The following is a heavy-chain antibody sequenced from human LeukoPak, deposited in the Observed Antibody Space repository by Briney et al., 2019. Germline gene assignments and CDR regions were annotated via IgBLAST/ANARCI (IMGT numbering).Heavy chain of an antibody. Sequence: ASVKVSCKVSGYTLTELSMHWVRQAPGKGLEWLGGFDPEDGETIYAQKFQGRVTMTEDTSTNTAYMELSSQRSEDTAVYYCATVVRYCSSTSCPQDWFDPWGQGTLVTVSS. CDR2: FDPEDGET. CDR1: GYTLTELS. V-gene: IGHV1-24*01. CDR3: ATVVRYCSSTSCPQDWFDP. D-gene: IGHD2-2*01. J-gene: IGHJ5*02.